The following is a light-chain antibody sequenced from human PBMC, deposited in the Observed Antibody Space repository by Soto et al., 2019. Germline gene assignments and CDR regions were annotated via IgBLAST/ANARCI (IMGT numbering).Light chain of an antibody. Sequence: QSALNQPPSASGTPGQRGTVSCSGSSSNIGSNTVNWYQQLPGTAPKLLIYTDNQRPSGGPDRFSGSKSGTSASLAISGLQSEDEADYYCAAWDDSLNGYVFGTGTKVTVL. CDR1: SSNIGSNT. CDR3: AAWDDSLNGYV. V-gene: IGLV1-44*01. CDR2: TDN. J-gene: IGLJ1*01.